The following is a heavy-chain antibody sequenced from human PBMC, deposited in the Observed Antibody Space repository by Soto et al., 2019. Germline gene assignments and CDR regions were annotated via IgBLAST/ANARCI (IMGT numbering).Heavy chain of an antibody. J-gene: IGHJ3*02. D-gene: IGHD2-8*01. Sequence: GGSLRLSCAASGFTFSSYAMSWVRQALGKGLEWVSAISGSGGSTYYADSVKGRFTISRDNSKNTLYLQMNSLRAEDTAVYYCAKVEQDIVLMVYATDDAFDIWGQGTMVTVSS. V-gene: IGHV3-23*01. CDR1: GFTFSSYA. CDR2: ISGSGGST. CDR3: AKVEQDIVLMVYATDDAFDI.